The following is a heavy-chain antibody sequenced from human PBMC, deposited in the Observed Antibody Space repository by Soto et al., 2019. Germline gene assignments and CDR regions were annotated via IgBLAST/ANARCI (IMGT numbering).Heavy chain of an antibody. J-gene: IGHJ5*02. V-gene: IGHV4-31*03. CDR2: IYYSGST. CDR1: GGSISSGGYY. CDR3: ARGRAYYDFWSGYYDPRNGLNWFDP. D-gene: IGHD3-3*01. Sequence: QVQLQESGPGLVKPSQTLSLTCTVSGGSISSGGYYWSWIRQHPGKGLEWIGYIYYSGSTYYNPSLQSRVTISVDTSKNQFSLKLSSVTAADTAVYYCARGRAYYDFWSGYYDPRNGLNWFDPWGQGTLVTVSS.